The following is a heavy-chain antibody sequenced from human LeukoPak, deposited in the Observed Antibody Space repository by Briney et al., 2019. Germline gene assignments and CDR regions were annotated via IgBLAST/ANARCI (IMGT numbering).Heavy chain of an antibody. J-gene: IGHJ4*02. D-gene: IGHD3-22*01. CDR3: ARTTEDYYDSSGYYDY. CDR1: GFSLSNARMG. Sequence: SGPTLVNPTETLTLTCTVSGFSLSNARMGVSWIRQPPGKALEWLAHIFSNDEKSYSTSLKSRLTTSKDTSKSQVVLTMTNMDPVDTATYYCARTTEDYYDSSGYYDYWGQGTLVTVSS. CDR2: IFSNDEK. V-gene: IGHV2-26*01.